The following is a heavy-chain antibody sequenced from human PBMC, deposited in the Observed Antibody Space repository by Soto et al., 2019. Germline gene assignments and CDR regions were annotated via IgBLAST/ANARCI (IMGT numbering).Heavy chain of an antibody. CDR3: AKEVAAAGRLHYGMDV. D-gene: IGHD6-13*01. V-gene: IGHV3-30*18. J-gene: IGHJ6*02. CDR2: ISYDGSNK. CDR1: GFTFSSYG. Sequence: GGSLRLSCAASGFTFSSYGMHWVRQAPGKGLEWVAVISYDGSNKYYADSVKGRFTISRDNSKNTLYLQMNSLRAEDTAVYYCAKEVAAAGRLHYGMDVWGQGTTVTVSS.